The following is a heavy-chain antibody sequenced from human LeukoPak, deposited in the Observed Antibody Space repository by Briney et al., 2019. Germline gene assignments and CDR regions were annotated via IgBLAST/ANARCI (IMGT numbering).Heavy chain of an antibody. CDR3: ARGGDTAMVLYYFDY. D-gene: IGHD5-18*01. V-gene: IGHV4-38-2*02. CDR1: GYSISSGYY. J-gene: IGHJ4*02. CDR2: IYHSGST. Sequence: SETLSLTCTVSGYSISSGYYWGWIRQPPGKGLEWIGSIYHSGSTYYNPSLKSRVTISVDTSKNQFSLKLSSVTAADTAVYYCARGGDTAMVLYYFDYWGQGTLVTVSS.